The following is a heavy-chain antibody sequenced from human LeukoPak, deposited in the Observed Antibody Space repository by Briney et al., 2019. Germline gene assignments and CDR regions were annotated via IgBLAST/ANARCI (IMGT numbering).Heavy chain of an antibody. J-gene: IGHJ5*02. Sequence: GGSLRLSCAASGFTFSSYWMHWVRQAPGKGLVWVSRINFDGSSTTYADSVKGRFTISRDNAKNTLYLQTNSLRVEDTAVYYCARPLSSNCRIDPWGQGTLVTVSS. V-gene: IGHV3-74*01. CDR1: GFTFSSYW. CDR2: INFDGSST. CDR3: ARPLSSNCRIDP. D-gene: IGHD1-1*01.